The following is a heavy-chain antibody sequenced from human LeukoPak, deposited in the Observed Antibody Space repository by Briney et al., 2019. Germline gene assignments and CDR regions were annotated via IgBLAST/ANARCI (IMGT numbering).Heavy chain of an antibody. CDR2: IIPIFGTP. CDR1: GYTFTVYY. Sequence: SVKVSFKASGYTFTVYYMHWVRQAPGQGLEWMGGIIPIFGTPKYAQKYQGRVTVTADESTSTAYMELRSLRSDDTAVYYCARATYYYDSSGYLPAAFDIWGQGTMVTVPS. J-gene: IGHJ3*02. V-gene: IGHV1-69*13. D-gene: IGHD3-22*01. CDR3: ARATYYYDSSGYLPAAFDI.